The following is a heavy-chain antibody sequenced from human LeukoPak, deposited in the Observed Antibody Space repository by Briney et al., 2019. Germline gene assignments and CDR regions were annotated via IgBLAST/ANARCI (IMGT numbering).Heavy chain of an antibody. J-gene: IGHJ4*02. CDR2: LSAYNGNT. Sequence: ASVKVSCKASGYTFTSYGISWVRQAPGQGLEWMGWLSAYNGNTNYAQKLQGRVTMTTDTSTSTAYMELRSLRSDDTAVYYCARASGGVAAAGSRIDYWGQGTLVTVSS. CDR1: GYTFTSYG. V-gene: IGHV1-18*01. D-gene: IGHD6-13*01. CDR3: ARASGGVAAAGSRIDY.